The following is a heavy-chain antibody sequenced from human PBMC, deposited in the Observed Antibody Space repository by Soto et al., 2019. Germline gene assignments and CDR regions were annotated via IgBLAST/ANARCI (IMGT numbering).Heavy chain of an antibody. CDR3: ARGQVWELDY. D-gene: IGHD1-26*01. J-gene: IGHJ4*02. V-gene: IGHV1-8*01. CDR1: GYTFTSYY. Sequence: QVQLVQSGAEVKKPGASVKVSCKASGYTFTSYYINWVRQAPGQGLEWMGWMSFNSGKTGYAQKFQGRVTMARNTSITTAYMDLSRLRSEDTAVYYCARGQVWELDYWGQGTPVTVSS. CDR2: MSFNSGKT.